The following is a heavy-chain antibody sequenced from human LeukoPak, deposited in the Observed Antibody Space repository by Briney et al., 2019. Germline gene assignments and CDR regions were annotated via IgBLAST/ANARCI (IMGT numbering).Heavy chain of an antibody. CDR1: GFTFSSYW. D-gene: IGHD1-26*01. Sequence: SLRLSCAASGFTFSSYWMHWVRQAPGKGLVWVSRINSDGSSTSYADSVKGRFTISRDNAKNTLYLQMNSLRAEDTAVYYCARVRVGDPLGGAFDIWGQGTMVTVSS. CDR2: INSDGSST. J-gene: IGHJ3*02. V-gene: IGHV3-74*01. CDR3: ARVRVGDPLGGAFDI.